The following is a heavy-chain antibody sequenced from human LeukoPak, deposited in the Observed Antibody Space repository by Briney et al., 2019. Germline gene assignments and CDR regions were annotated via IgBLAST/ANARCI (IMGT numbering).Heavy chain of an antibody. V-gene: IGHV4-4*02. Sequence: PSETLSLTCAVSGGSISGGNWWSWVRQPPGKGLQWIGEIFHSGSTNYNPSLKRRVTISVDNSKNQLSLTLTSVTAADTAVYYCAREVGGDFDALDYWGQGTLVTVSS. D-gene: IGHD4-17*01. CDR2: IFHSGST. CDR3: AREVGGDFDALDY. CDR1: GGSISGGNW. J-gene: IGHJ4*02.